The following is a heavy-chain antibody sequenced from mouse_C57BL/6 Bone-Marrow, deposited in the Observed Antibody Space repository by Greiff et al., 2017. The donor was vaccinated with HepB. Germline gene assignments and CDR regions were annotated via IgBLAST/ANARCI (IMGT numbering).Heavy chain of an antibody. Sequence: VQLQESGAELVRPGASVTLSCKASGYTFTDYEMHWVKQTPVHGLEWIGAIDPETGGTAYNQKFKGKAILTADKSSSTAYMELSSLTSEDSAFYYCALRAVDFWGQGTTLTVSS. V-gene: IGHV1-15*01. D-gene: IGHD2-12*01. J-gene: IGHJ2*01. CDR3: ALRAVDF. CDR1: GYTFTDYE. CDR2: IDPETGGT.